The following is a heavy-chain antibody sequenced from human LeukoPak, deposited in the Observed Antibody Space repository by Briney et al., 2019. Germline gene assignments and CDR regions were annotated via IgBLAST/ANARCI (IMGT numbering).Heavy chain of an antibody. CDR1: GFTFDDYA. J-gene: IGHJ4*02. Sequence: PGGSLRLSCAASGFTFDDYAMHWVRQAPGKGLEWVSGISWNSGSIGYADSVKGRFTISRDNAKNSLYLQMNSLRAEDTALYYCAKGLYDDILTGRPLDYFDYWGQGTLVTVSS. V-gene: IGHV3-9*01. CDR2: ISWNSGSI. D-gene: IGHD3-9*01. CDR3: AKGLYDDILTGRPLDYFDY.